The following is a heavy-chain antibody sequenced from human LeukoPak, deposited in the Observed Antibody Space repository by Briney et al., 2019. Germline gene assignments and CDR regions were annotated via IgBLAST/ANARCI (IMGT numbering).Heavy chain of an antibody. Sequence: GGSLRLSCAASGFTFSSYGMHWVRQAPGKGLEWVAVIWYDGSNKYYADSVKGRFTISRDNSKNTLYLQMNSLRAEDTAVYYCARAGGGYMNYFDYWGQGTLVTVSS. D-gene: IGHD3-10*01. CDR2: IWYDGSNK. J-gene: IGHJ4*02. CDR3: ARAGGGYMNYFDY. V-gene: IGHV3-33*01. CDR1: GFTFSSYG.